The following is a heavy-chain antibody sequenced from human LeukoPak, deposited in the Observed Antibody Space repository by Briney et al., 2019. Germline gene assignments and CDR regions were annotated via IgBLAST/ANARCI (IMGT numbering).Heavy chain of an antibody. CDR3: ARGTYDFWSGYNWFDP. CDR1: GFTFSSYA. Sequence: GGSLRLSCAASGFTFSSYAMHWVRQAPGKGLEYVSAVSSNGGSTYYANSVKGRFTISRDNSKNTLYLQMGSLRAEDMAVYYCARGTYDFWSGYNWFDPWGQGTLVTVSS. J-gene: IGHJ5*02. V-gene: IGHV3-64*01. CDR2: VSSNGGST. D-gene: IGHD3-3*01.